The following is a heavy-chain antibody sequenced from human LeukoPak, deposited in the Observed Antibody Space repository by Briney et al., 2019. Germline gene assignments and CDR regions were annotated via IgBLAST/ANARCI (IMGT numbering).Heavy chain of an antibody. CDR1: GGSFSGYY. CDR2: ISHSGST. Sequence: SETLSLTCAVYGGSFSGYYWSWIRQPPGKGLEWIGEISHSGSTNYNPSLKSRVTISVDTSKNQFSLKLSSVTAADTAVYYCARGITIFGVVPLNWFDPWGQGTLVIVSS. CDR3: ARGITIFGVVPLNWFDP. D-gene: IGHD3-3*01. J-gene: IGHJ5*02. V-gene: IGHV4-34*01.